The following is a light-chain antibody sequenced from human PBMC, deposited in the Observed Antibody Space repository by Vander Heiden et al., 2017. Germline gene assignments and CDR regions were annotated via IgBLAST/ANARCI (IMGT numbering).Light chain of an antibody. V-gene: IGLV1-40*01. CDR2: GNS. CDR1: AGYD. Sequence: AGYDVHCYQQLPGTAPNLLINGNSNQPSGVPDLLSDSKSGTSASPAITGLQAEDEAIDYCQSYDSSLSGSGVFGGGTKLTVL. J-gene: IGLJ3*02. CDR3: QSYDSSLSGSGV.